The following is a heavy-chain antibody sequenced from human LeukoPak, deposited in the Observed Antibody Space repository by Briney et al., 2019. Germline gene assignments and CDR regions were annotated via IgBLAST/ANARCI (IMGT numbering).Heavy chain of an antibody. J-gene: IGHJ4*02. CDR3: ARESLYSGSASSDLDY. Sequence: GDSLRLSCAASGFTFSSYTMGWVRQAPGKGLEWVSSISASSGYIYYADSMKGRFTISRDNAENSLHLQMNSLRAEDTALYYCARESLYSGSASSDLDYWGQGTLVTVSS. CDR1: GFTFSSYT. D-gene: IGHD3-10*01. CDR2: ISASSGYI. V-gene: IGHV3-21*01.